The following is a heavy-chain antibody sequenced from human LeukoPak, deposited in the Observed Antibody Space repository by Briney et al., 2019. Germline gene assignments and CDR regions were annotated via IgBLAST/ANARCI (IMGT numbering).Heavy chain of an antibody. D-gene: IGHD3-10*01. CDR3: ARDRTTMIRGVGFYY. V-gene: IGHV1-2*02. Sequence: ASVKVSCKASGYTFTSYGISWVRQAPGQGLEWMGWINPNSGGTNYAQKFRGRVTMTRDTSISTAYMELSRLRSDDTAVYYCARDRTTMIRGVGFYYWGQGTLVTVSS. CDR2: INPNSGGT. J-gene: IGHJ4*02. CDR1: GYTFTSYG.